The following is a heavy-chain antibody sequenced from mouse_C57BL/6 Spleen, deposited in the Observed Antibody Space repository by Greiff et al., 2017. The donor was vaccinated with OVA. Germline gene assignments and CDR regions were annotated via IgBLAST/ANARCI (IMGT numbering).Heavy chain of an antibody. Sequence: VQLQQSGAELVRPGASVKLSCTASGFNIKDDYMHWVKQRPEQGLEWIGWIDPENGDTEYASKFQGKATITADTSSNTAYLQLSSLTSEDTAVYYCTSTTVVATNWYVDVWGTGTTVTVSS. CDR2: IDPENGDT. J-gene: IGHJ1*03. D-gene: IGHD1-1*01. CDR3: TSTTVVATNWYVDV. V-gene: IGHV14-4*01. CDR1: GFNIKDDY.